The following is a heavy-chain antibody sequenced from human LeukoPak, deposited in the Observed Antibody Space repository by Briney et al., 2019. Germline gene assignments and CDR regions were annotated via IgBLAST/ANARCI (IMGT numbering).Heavy chain of an antibody. CDR2: IHYSGSS. D-gene: IGHD2-21*02. CDR3: ARGRRTAVVTDFDY. V-gene: IGHV4-59*01. J-gene: IGHJ4*02. Sequence: YPSETLSLTCTVSGGSISSYYWTWIRQPPGKGLEWIGYIHYSGSSRSHPSLNSRVTMSVDTFKSQFSLKLTSVTAADTAVYYCARGRRTAVVTDFDYWGQGILVTVSS. CDR1: GGSISSYY.